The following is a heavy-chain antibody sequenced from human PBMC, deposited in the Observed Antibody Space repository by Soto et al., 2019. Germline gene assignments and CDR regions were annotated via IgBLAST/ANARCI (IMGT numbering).Heavy chain of an antibody. CDR1: GFTFNTYG. Sequence: QVQLVESGGGVVQPGRSLRLSCAASGFTFNTYGRHWGRQAPGKGLEWVAVISYDGSNKYYADSVKDRLTISRDNSTNTLYLLMNSLRAEHTAVYYCAKGQHCSSTSCYFYYYGMDVWGPGTTVAVS. V-gene: IGHV3-30*18. J-gene: IGHJ6*02. D-gene: IGHD2-2*01. CDR3: AKGQHCSSTSCYFYYYGMDV. CDR2: ISYDGSNK.